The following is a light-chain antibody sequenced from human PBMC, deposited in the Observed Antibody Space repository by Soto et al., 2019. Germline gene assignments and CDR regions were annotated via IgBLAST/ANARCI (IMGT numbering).Light chain of an antibody. CDR2: GAS. CDR3: QQYHNWPYT. J-gene: IGKJ2*01. V-gene: IGKV3D-15*01. Sequence: EIVMTQSPATLSVSPGERATLSCRASQSVSINLAWYQQKPGQAPRLLIYGASSRATGIPDRFSGSGAGTDCNLTISRLEPEDFAVYYCQQYHNWPYTFGQGTKLEIK. CDR1: QSVSIN.